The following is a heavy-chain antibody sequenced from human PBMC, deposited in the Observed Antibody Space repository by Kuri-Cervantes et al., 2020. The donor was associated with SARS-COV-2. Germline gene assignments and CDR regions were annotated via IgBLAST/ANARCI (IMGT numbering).Heavy chain of an antibody. CDR3: ARGGNYYGSGSYLSPFDY. Sequence: GGSLRLSCAASGFTFSSYWMSWVRQAPGKGLEWVANIKQDGSEKYYVDSVKGRFTISRDNAKNSLYLQMNSLRAEDTAVYYCARGGNYYGSGSYLSPFDYWGQGTLVTVSS. V-gene: IGHV3-7*01. D-gene: IGHD3-10*01. CDR2: IKQDGSEK. CDR1: GFTFSSYW. J-gene: IGHJ4*02.